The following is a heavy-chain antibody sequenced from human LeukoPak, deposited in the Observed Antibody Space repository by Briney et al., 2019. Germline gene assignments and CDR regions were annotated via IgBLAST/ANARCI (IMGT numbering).Heavy chain of an antibody. J-gene: IGHJ4*02. CDR1: GFTFSNYA. CDR3: AKYGGSSWYPYFDY. Sequence: GGSLRLSCAASGFTFSNYAMSWVRQAPGKGLEWVSAISGSGGSTYYADSVKGRFTISRDNSKNTLYLHMNSLRAEDTAVYYCAKYGGSSWYPYFDYWGQGALVTVSS. D-gene: IGHD6-13*01. V-gene: IGHV3-23*01. CDR2: ISGSGGST.